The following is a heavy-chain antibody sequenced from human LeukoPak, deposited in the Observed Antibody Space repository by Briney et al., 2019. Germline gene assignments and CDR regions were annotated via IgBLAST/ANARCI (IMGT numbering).Heavy chain of an antibody. CDR1: GDSISPYY. Sequence: SETLSLTCAVSGDSISPYYWNWIRQPPGKGLEWVGYFYYSGRTDYNPSLKSRVTISVDRSKNQFSLKLSSVTAADTAVYYCARARSPRTEGLIAARRGEAAIIPRYYFDYWGQGTLVTVSS. CDR2: FYYSGRT. D-gene: IGHD6-6*01. V-gene: IGHV4-59*12. CDR3: ARARSPRTEGLIAARRGEAAIIPRYYFDY. J-gene: IGHJ4*02.